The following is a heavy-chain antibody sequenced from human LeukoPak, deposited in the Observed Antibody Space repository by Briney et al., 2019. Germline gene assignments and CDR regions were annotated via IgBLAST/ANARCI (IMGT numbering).Heavy chain of an antibody. Sequence: PGGSLRLSCAASGFTFSYYWMSWVRQAPGKGLEWVAIINADGSGTYYVDSVKGRFTISRDNAKNSLYLQMNSLRAEDTAIYFCAKGRCGDSSCWYFDAWAKGTRVTVSS. V-gene: IGHV3-7*03. CDR1: GFTFSYYW. CDR3: AKGRCGDSSCWYFDA. J-gene: IGHJ4*02. D-gene: IGHD6-13*01. CDR2: INADGSGT.